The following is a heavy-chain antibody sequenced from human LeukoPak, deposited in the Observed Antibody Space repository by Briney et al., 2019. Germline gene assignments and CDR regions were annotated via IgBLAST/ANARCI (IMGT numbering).Heavy chain of an antibody. CDR3: ARVMRYYYDSSGPDAFDI. J-gene: IGHJ3*02. D-gene: IGHD3-22*01. CDR2: ISYDGSNK. Sequence: GGSLRLSCEASGFTFSSYAMHWVRQAPGKGLEWVAVISYDGSNKYYADSVKGRFTISRDNSKNTLYLQMNSLRAEDTAVYYCARVMRYYYDSSGPDAFDIWGQGTMVTVSS. CDR1: GFTFSSYA. V-gene: IGHV3-30-3*01.